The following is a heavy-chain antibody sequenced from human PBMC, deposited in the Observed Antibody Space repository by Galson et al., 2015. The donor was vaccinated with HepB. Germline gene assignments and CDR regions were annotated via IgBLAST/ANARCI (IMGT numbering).Heavy chain of an antibody. D-gene: IGHD5-24*01. CDR3: TRHSDNYPVGY. CDR2: IRSKANSYAT. J-gene: IGHJ4*02. V-gene: IGHV3-73*01. CDR1: GFTFSGSA. Sequence: SLRLSCAASGFTFSGSAMHWVRQASGKGLEWVGRIRSKANSYATAYAASVKGRFTISRDDSKNTAYLQMNSLKTEDTAVYYCTRHSDNYPVGYWGQGTLVTVSS.